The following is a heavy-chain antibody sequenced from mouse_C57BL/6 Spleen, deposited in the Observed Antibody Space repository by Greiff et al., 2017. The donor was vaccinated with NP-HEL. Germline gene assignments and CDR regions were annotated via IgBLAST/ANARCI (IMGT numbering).Heavy chain of an antibody. J-gene: IGHJ2*01. CDR2: ISYDGSN. CDR1: GYSITSGYY. CDR3: ARGLWDMAIDY. D-gene: IGHD4-1*01. Sequence: EVQLQESGPGLVKPSQSLSLTCSVTGYSITSGYYWNWIRQFPGNKLEWMGYISYDGSNNYNPSLKNRIAITRDTSKNQLFLKLNSVTTEDTATYYCARGLWDMAIDYWGQGTTLTVSS. V-gene: IGHV3-6*01.